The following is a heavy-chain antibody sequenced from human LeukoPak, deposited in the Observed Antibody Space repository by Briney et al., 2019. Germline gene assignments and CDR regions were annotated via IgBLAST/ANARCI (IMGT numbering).Heavy chain of an antibody. CDR1: GFTFSSYG. CDR2: IWYDGSNK. V-gene: IGHV3-33*06. CDR3: AKGSGSYYYYGMDV. Sequence: GRSLRLSCAASGFTFSSYGMHWVRQAPGKGLEWVAVIWYDGSNKYYADSVKGRFTISRDNSKNTLYLQMNSLRAEDTAVYYCAKGSGSYYYYGMDVWGQGTTVTVSS. J-gene: IGHJ6*02. D-gene: IGHD1-26*01.